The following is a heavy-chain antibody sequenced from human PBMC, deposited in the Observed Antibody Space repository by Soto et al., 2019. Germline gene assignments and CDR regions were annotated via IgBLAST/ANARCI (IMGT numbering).Heavy chain of an antibody. D-gene: IGHD6-13*01. CDR1: GFSFSNYE. Sequence: ESGGGLVQPGASLRLPYAASGFSFSNYEMNWVRQAPGKGLEWVAYISSSGTTVHYADSVGGRFTVSRDNARNSLYLQMNTLRVEDTALYYCARDRAAGGYWGQGTLVTVSS. J-gene: IGHJ4*02. CDR2: ISSSGTTV. CDR3: ARDRAAGGY. V-gene: IGHV3-48*03.